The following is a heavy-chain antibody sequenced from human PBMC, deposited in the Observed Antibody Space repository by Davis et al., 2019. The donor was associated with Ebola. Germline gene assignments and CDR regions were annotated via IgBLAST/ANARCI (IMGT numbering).Heavy chain of an antibody. J-gene: IGHJ4*02. V-gene: IGHV3-11*01. CDR1: GGSISSSNW. Sequence: GGSLRLSCAVSGGSISSSNWWSWIRQAPGKGLEWVSYISSSGSTIYYADSVKGRFTISRDNAKNSLYLQMNSLRAEDTAVYYCARRIQFWGQGTLVTVSS. CDR3: ARRIQF. CDR2: ISSSGSTI.